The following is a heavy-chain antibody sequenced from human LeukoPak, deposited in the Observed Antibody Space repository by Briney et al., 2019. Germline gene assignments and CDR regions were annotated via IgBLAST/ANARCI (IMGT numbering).Heavy chain of an antibody. J-gene: IGHJ6*03. V-gene: IGHV4-61*02. D-gene: IGHD3-10*01. CDR3: ARVGMVRGVYSYDYMDV. CDR2: IYTSGST. CDR1: GGSISSGSYY. Sequence: PSETLSLTCTVSGGSISSGSYYWSWIRQPAGKGLEWIGRIYTSGSTNYNPSLKSRVTISVDTSKNQFSLKLSSVTAADTAVYYCARVGMVRGVYSYDYMDVWGKGTTVTVSS.